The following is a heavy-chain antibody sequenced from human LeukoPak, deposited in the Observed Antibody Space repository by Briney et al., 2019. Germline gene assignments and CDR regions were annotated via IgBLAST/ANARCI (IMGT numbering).Heavy chain of an antibody. J-gene: IGHJ3*02. Sequence: ASVKVSCKASGYTFTSYDINWVRQAPGQWLELMGGIIPIFGTANYAQKFQGRVTITADESTSTAYMELSSLRSEDTAVYYCARDKAVDIVVDDAFDIWGQGTMVTVSS. CDR3: ARDKAVDIVVDDAFDI. CDR1: GYTFTSYD. D-gene: IGHD2-21*01. V-gene: IGHV1-69*13. CDR2: IIPIFGTA.